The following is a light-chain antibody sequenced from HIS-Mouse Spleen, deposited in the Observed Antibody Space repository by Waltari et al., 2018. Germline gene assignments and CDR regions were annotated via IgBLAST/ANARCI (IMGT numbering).Light chain of an antibody. V-gene: IGLV3-10*01. CDR3: YSTDSSGNHRV. J-gene: IGLJ2*01. CDR1: ALPKKS. CDR2: EDS. Sequence: SYELTQPPSVSVSPGHTARITCSGDALPKKSAYWSQQKSGQAPVLVIYEDSKRPPGIPERFSGSSSGTMATLTISGAQVEDEADYYCYSTDSSGNHRVFGGGTKLTVL.